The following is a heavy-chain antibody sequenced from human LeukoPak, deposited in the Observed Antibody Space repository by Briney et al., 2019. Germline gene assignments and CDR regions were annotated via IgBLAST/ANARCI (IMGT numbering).Heavy chain of an antibody. Sequence: ASVKVSCKASGYTFTGYYMHWVRQAPGQGLEWMGWINPNSGGTNYAQKFQGRVTMTRDTSISTAYMELSRLRSDGTAVYYCARGSYYDSSGYYPRDWGQGTLVTVSS. CDR3: ARGSYYDSSGYYPRD. V-gene: IGHV1-2*02. J-gene: IGHJ4*02. D-gene: IGHD3-22*01. CDR1: GYTFTGYY. CDR2: INPNSGGT.